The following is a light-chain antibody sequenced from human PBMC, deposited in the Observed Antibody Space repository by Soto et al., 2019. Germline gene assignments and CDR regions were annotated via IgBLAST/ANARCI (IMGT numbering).Light chain of an antibody. CDR3: HQRYNWPRVT. CDR2: GAS. V-gene: IGKV3-15*01. J-gene: IGKJ5*01. CDR1: QSISDT. Sequence: ELVMTQSPATLSVSPGLIVNLSCSSSQSISDTIAWYQQKPGQAPRLLIYGASARATGIPVRFTGSGSGTEFTLTISSLQSEDFAVYFCHQRYNWPRVTFGKGTRLEIK.